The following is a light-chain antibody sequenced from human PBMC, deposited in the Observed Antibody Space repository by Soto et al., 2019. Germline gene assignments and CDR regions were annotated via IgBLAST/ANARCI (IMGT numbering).Light chain of an antibody. CDR2: EVS. V-gene: IGLV2-14*01. J-gene: IGLJ1*01. CDR1: SSDVGGYNY. CDR3: SSYTSSIYYV. Sequence: QSALTQPASVSGSPGQSITISCTGTSSDVGGYNYVSWYQHHPGKAPKLMIYEVSNRPSGVSNRFSGSKSGNTASLTISGLQAEDEADYYCSSYTSSIYYVFGPGTKVTVL.